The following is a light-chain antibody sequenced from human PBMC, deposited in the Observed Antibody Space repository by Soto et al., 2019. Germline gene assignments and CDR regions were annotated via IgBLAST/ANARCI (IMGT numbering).Light chain of an antibody. V-gene: IGKV3-20*01. CDR1: HTISSSY. CDR2: GIS. CDR3: QQYVTSSPRT. Sequence: ENVLTQSPGTLSLSPGERVTLSCRASHTISSSYLAWYQQKPGQAPRLLMYGISRRATGIPDRFSGSGSGTDFTLTITRLEPEDFAVYYCQQYVTSSPRTFGQGTKVDIK. J-gene: IGKJ1*01.